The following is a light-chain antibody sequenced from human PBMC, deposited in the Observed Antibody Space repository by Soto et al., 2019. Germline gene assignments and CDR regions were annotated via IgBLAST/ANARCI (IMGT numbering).Light chain of an antibody. V-gene: IGKV1-5*01. CDR2: DAS. J-gene: IGKJ2*01. Sequence: IQMTQSPSTLSASVGDRATITCRASQSISSWLAWYQQKPGKAPKLLIYDASSLESGVPSRFSGSGSGTDFTLTISSLQPEDFATYHCQQSYSIPFTFGQGTKVDIK. CDR3: QQSYSIPFT. CDR1: QSISSW.